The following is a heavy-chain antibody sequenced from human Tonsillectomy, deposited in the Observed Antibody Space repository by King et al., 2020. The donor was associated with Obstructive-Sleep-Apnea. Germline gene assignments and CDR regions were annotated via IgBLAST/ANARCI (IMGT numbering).Heavy chain of an antibody. CDR1: GFTFSSFA. D-gene: IGHD4-23*01. Sequence: VQLVESGGGVVQPGRSLRLSCAASGFTFSSFAVHWVRRAPGKGLEWVAVISYDGDNKYYADYVKDRFTISRDTSKNTLYLQMNSLSAEDTAVYDCARAQPYCSRGGFTLIEYGAEGTLVSAS. V-gene: IGHV3-30-3*01. CDR2: ISYDGDNK. CDR3: ARAQPYCSRGGFTLIEY. J-gene: IGHJ4*02.